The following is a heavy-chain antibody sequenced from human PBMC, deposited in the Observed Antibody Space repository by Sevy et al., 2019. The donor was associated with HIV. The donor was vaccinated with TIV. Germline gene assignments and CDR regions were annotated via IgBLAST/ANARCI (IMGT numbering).Heavy chain of an antibody. Sequence: GESLRLSCAASGFTFSSYSMNWVRQAPGKGLEWVSSISSSSSYIYYADSVKGRFTISRDNAKNSLYLQMNSLRAEDTAVYYCARDLNYDFWSGYWAPNGMDVWGQGTTVTVSS. D-gene: IGHD3-3*01. CDR1: GFTFSSYS. V-gene: IGHV3-21*01. CDR2: ISSSSSYI. J-gene: IGHJ6*02. CDR3: ARDLNYDFWSGYWAPNGMDV.